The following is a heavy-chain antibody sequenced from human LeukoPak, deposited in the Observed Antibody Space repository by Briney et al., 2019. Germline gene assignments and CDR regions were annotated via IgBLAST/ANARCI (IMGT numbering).Heavy chain of an antibody. V-gene: IGHV4-31*03. D-gene: IGHD2-2*01. CDR1: GGSISIGGYY. CDR2: IYYSGIT. Sequence: SETLSLTCTVSGGSISIGGYYCSWIRQHPGKGLEWIGYIYYSGITYYNPSLKSRVTISVDTSKNQFSLKLSSVTAADTAVYYCARVVRDIVVVPAAREADAFDIWGQGTMVTVSS. J-gene: IGHJ3*02. CDR3: ARVVRDIVVVPAAREADAFDI.